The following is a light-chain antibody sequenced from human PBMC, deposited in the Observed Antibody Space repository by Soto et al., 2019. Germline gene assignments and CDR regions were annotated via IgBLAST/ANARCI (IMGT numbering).Light chain of an antibody. V-gene: IGKV3-15*01. Sequence: DILMTQYPLSLPVTPGEPASISCRASQSVRGNLAWYQQKPGQSPRLLIYGASSRATGIPVRFSGSGSGTEFTLTISSVQSEDFAVYYCQQYNTGTFITFGQGTRLEI. CDR3: QQYNTGTFIT. CDR1: QSVRGN. J-gene: IGKJ5*01. CDR2: GAS.